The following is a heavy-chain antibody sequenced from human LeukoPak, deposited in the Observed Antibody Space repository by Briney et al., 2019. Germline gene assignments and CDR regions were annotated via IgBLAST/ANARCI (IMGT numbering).Heavy chain of an antibody. J-gene: IGHJ3*02. CDR1: GFTSTTST. D-gene: IGHD1-1*01. CDR2: IVVGSGDT. V-gene: IGHV1-58*02. CDR3: AADQPRYPDAFDI. Sequence: SVKVSCKASGFTSTTSTMQWVRQVRGQGLGWIGWIVVGSGDTNYAEKFQERVTITRDMSTSTVYMELSSLRSDDTAVYYCAADQPRYPDAFDIWGQGTMVTVSS.